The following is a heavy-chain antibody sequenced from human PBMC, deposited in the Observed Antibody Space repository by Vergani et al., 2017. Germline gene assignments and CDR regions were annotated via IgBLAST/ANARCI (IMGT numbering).Heavy chain of an antibody. CDR2: IYYSGST. V-gene: IGHV4-39*01. CDR3: ARRTSLARFDY. J-gene: IGHJ4*02. Sequence: QLQLQGSGPGLLKPSETLSLTCTVSGGSISSGSYYWGWIRQPPGKGLEWIGSIYYSGSTYYNPSLKSRVTISLDTSKNQFSLRLNSVTAADTAVYYCARRTSLARFDYWGQGTLVTVSS. D-gene: IGHD2-2*01. CDR1: GGSISSGSYY.